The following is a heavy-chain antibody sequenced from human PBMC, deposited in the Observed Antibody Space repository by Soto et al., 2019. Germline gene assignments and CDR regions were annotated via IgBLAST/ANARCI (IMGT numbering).Heavy chain of an antibody. D-gene: IGHD2-15*01. CDR3: ATVAMTSPKVFDY. V-gene: IGHV4-59*11. Sequence: QVQLQESGPGLVKPSETLSLTCIVSGGSISSPYWSWIRQPPGKGLEWIGYIYYSGYTNYNPSLKSRVTISVDTSKKQFSLKLNSVTAADTAVYYCATVAMTSPKVFDYWGQGTLVSVSS. CDR2: IYYSGYT. CDR1: GGSISSPY. J-gene: IGHJ4*02.